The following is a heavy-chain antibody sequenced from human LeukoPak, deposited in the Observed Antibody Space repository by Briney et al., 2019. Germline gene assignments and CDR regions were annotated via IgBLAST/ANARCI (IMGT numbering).Heavy chain of an antibody. Sequence: GGSLRLSSAASGFTFDDYGMSWVRQAPGKGLEWVSGINWNGGSTGYADSVKGRFTISRDNAKNSLYLQMNSLRAEDTALYYCARDGGLSGTYYYDSSGQHLDYWGQGTLVTVSS. CDR1: GFTFDDYG. J-gene: IGHJ4*02. CDR3: ARDGGLSGTYYYDSSGQHLDY. D-gene: IGHD3-22*01. V-gene: IGHV3-20*03. CDR2: INWNGGST.